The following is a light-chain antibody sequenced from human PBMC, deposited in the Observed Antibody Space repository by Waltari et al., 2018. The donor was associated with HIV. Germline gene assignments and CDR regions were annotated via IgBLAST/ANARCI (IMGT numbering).Light chain of an antibody. V-gene: IGLV1-40*01. Sequence: SVLTQPPSVSGAPGQTITISCTGSSSNIGASYDVHWYQHLPGTAPKLLIYGNTNRPSGVPDRFSGSKSGTSASLAITGLQAEDEADCYCQSYDSSLRGRVFGGGTKLTVL. J-gene: IGLJ3*02. CDR3: QSYDSSLRGRV. CDR1: SSNIGASYD. CDR2: GNT.